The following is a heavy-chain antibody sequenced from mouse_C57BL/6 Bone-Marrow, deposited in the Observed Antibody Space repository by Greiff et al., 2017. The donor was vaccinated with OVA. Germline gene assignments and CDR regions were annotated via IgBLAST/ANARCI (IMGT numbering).Heavy chain of an antibody. CDR2: IDPSDSYT. D-gene: IGHD1-1*01. V-gene: IGHV1-59*01. J-gene: IGHJ3*01. Sequence: QVQLQQPGAELVRPGTSVKLSCKASGYTFTSYWMHWVKQRPGQGLEWIGVIDPSDSYTNYNQKFKGKATLTVDTSSSTAYMQLSSLTSEDSAVDDCAREAGSSWFAYWGQGTLVTVSA. CDR3: AREAGSSWFAY. CDR1: GYTFTSYW.